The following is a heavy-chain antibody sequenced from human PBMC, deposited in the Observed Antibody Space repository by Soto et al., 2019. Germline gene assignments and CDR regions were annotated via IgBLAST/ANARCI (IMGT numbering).Heavy chain of an antibody. CDR2: ISAYNGNT. J-gene: IGHJ4*02. D-gene: IGHD6-13*01. V-gene: IGHV1-18*01. CDR3: AREYSSSWPPSAELAY. Sequence: ASVKVSCKASGYTFTSYGISWERQAPGQGLEWMGWISAYNGNTNYAQKLQGRVTMTTDTSTSTAYMELRSLRSDDTAVYYCAREYSSSWPPSAELAYWGQGTLVTVSS. CDR1: GYTFTSYG.